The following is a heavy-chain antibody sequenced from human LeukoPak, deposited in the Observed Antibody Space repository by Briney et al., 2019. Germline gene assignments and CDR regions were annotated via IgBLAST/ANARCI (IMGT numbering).Heavy chain of an antibody. CDR2: ISVSGGST. V-gene: IGHV3-23*01. CDR3: AKRIAVVGPYFDY. Sequence: GGSLRLSCTASGFAFSVYAMSWLRQPPGKGLEWVSAISVSGGSTYYADSVKGRFTISRDNSKNTLYLQMDSLRAEDTAVYYCAKRIAVVGPYFDYWGQGTLVTASS. J-gene: IGHJ4*02. CDR1: GFAFSVYA. D-gene: IGHD6-19*01.